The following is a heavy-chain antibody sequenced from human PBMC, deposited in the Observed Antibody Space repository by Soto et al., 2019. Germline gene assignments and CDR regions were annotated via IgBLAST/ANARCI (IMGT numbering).Heavy chain of an antibody. J-gene: IGHJ6*02. CDR3: AKDGSYICSWYTEDYGMDV. CDR2: ISYDGSNK. V-gene: IGHV3-30*18. Sequence: GGSLRLSCAASGFTFSSYGMHWVRQAPGKGLEWVAVISYDGSNKYYADSVKGRFTISRDNSKNTLYLQMNSLRAEDTAVYYCAKDGSYICSWYTEDYGMDVCGQGNTVTVSS. D-gene: IGHD6-13*01. CDR1: GFTFSSYG.